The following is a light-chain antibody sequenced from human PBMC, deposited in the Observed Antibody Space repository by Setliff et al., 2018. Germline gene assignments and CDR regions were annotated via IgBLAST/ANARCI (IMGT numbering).Light chain of an antibody. J-gene: IGLJ2*01. CDR2: GNS. CDR3: QSYDSSLSGSGVV. V-gene: IGLV1-40*01. Sequence: SVLTQPPSVSGAPGQRVTISCTGSSSNIGAGYDVHWYQQLPGTAPKLLIYGNSNRPSGVPDRFSGSKSGTSASLAITGLQAEDEADYYCQSYDSSLSGSGVVFGGGTKGTVL. CDR1: SSNIGAGYD.